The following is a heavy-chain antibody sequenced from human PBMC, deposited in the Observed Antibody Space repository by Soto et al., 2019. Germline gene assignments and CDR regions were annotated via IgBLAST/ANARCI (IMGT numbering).Heavy chain of an antibody. D-gene: IGHD4-17*01. V-gene: IGHV4-59*08. CDR3: ARHYLGTVTRTVFSAFDI. CDR2: IYYSGST. CDR1: GGSISSYY. Sequence: QVQLQESGPGLVKPSETLSLTCTVSGGSISSYYWSWIRQPPGKGLEWIGYIYYSGSTNYRPSLKNRVTISVDTSKNQFSLKLSSVTAADTAVYYCARHYLGTVTRTVFSAFDIWGQGTMVTVSS. J-gene: IGHJ3*02.